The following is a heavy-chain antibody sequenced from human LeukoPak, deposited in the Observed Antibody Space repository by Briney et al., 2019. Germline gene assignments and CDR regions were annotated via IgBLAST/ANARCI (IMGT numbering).Heavy chain of an antibody. CDR1: GYSFITYS. CDR3: ARGHSSGRDYYFDY. D-gene: IGHD6-19*01. V-gene: IGHV1-18*01. J-gene: IGHJ4*02. Sequence: GASVKVSCKTSGYSFITYSINWVRQAPGQGLEWMGWISGYSGNTNYAQELRGRVTMTIDTSTGTAYMEVRSLRSDDTAVYYCARGHSSGRDYYFDYWGQGTLVTVSS. CDR2: ISGYSGNT.